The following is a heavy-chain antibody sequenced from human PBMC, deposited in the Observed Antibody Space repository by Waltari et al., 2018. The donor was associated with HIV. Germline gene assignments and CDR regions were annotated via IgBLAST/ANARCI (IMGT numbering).Heavy chain of an antibody. CDR2: IIPMFGTA. D-gene: IGHD3-16*02. CDR3: ARAAREEYDYIWGTFRLKWFDP. Sequence: QVQLVQSGAEVRKPGSSVKVSCMSSGGTFSSSAITWVRQAPGQGPEWMGGIIPMFGTANYAQKFQGRVTITADESTSTAYMELSSLRYEDTAVYYCARAAREEYDYIWGTFRLKWFDPWGQGTLVTVSS. CDR1: GGTFSSSA. J-gene: IGHJ5*02. V-gene: IGHV1-69*01.